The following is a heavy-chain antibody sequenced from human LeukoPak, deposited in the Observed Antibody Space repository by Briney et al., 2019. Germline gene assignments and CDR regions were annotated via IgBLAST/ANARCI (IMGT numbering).Heavy chain of an antibody. CDR3: ARAGIVVVVAAQGDAFDI. CDR2: ISAYNGNT. CDR1: CYTFTSYG. V-gene: IGHV1-18*01. D-gene: IGHD2-15*01. Sequence: ASVKVSCKASCYTFTSYGISWVRQAPGQGLEWMGWISAYNGNTNYAQKLQGRVIMTTDTSPSTAYMELRSLRSDDTAVYYCARAGIVVVVAAQGDAFDIWGQGTMVTVSS. J-gene: IGHJ3*02.